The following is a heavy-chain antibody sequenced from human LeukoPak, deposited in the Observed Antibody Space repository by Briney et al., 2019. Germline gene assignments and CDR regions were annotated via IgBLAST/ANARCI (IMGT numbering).Heavy chain of an antibody. CDR3: AKDAGYYDTSGESLDH. J-gene: IGHJ4*02. CDR2: IIGTAGKT. CDR1: GLTVRSCA. D-gene: IGHD3-22*01. V-gene: IGHV3-23*01. Sequence: PGGSLRLSCGASGLTVRSCAMSWVRQAPGKGLEWVSTIIGTAGKTYYADSVKDRFTFSRDNSQNTLSLQMDSLRPEDTAIYYCAKDAGYYDTSGESLDHWGQGTLVTVSS.